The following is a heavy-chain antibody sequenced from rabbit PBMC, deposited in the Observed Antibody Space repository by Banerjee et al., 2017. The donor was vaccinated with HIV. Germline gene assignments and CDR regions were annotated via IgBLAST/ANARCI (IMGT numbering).Heavy chain of an antibody. Sequence: QEQLEESGGGLVTPAGTLTLTCKASGFDLSSYYYMCWVRQAPGKGLEWIACINTSSGNTVYASWAKGRFTISKTSSTTVTLQMTSLTAADTATYFCARDRDWTLDLWGPGTLVTVS. CDR1: GFDLSSYYY. V-gene: IGHV1S45*01. CDR2: INTSSGNT. CDR3: ARDRDWTLDL. D-gene: IGHD4-2*01. J-gene: IGHJ4*01.